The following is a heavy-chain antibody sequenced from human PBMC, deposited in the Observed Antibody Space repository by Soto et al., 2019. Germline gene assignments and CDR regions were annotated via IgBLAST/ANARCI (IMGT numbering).Heavy chain of an antibody. J-gene: IGHJ4*02. CDR2: IYYSGST. V-gene: IGHV4-61*01. D-gene: IGHD3-9*01. CDR1: GASVSSGSHY. Sequence: SETLSLTCSVSGASVSSGSHYLSWIRQSPGKGLEWIGFIYYSGSTNYNPSLKSRVTISVDTSKNQFSLKLSSVTAADTAVYYCARQYDILTGALDYWGQGTLVTVSS. CDR3: ARQYDILTGALDY.